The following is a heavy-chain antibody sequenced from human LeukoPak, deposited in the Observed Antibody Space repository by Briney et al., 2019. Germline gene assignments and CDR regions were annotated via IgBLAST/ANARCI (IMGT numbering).Heavy chain of an antibody. V-gene: IGHV4-59*01. CDR3: ARKSSRWPWGFDP. CDR2: IFYSGST. J-gene: IGHJ5*02. CDR1: GGSISNYH. Sequence: SETLSLTCTVSGGSISNYHWSWIRQSPGKGLEWIGYIFYSGSTNYNPSLKSRVTMSVDTSKNQFSLKLNSVTAADTAVYYCARKSSRWPWGFDPWGQGTLVTVSS. D-gene: IGHD6-13*01.